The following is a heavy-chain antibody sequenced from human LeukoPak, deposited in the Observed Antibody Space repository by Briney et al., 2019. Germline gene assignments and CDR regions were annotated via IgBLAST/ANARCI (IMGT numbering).Heavy chain of an antibody. J-gene: IGHJ5*02. CDR3: SRQPSGSTWYVRGKNLFDP. Sequence: KASETLSLTCTVSGGSISSSSYYWGWIRQPPGKGLEWIGSIYYSGSTYYNPSLKSRVTISLDTSKNQFSLKLTSVTVADTAIYWCSRQPSGSTWYVRGKNLFDPWGQGTLVTVSS. V-gene: IGHV4-39*01. D-gene: IGHD6-13*01. CDR2: IYYSGST. CDR1: GGSISSSSYY.